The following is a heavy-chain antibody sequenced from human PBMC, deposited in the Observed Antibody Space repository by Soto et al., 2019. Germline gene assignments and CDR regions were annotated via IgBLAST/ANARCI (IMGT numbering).Heavy chain of an antibody. J-gene: IGHJ6*02. CDR2: IYYSGST. Sequence: PSETLSLTCTVSGGSISSYYWSWIRQPPGKGLEWIGYIYYSGSTNYNPSLKSRVTISVDTSKNQFSLKLSSVTAADTAVYYCAGARDGYNYYYYGMDVWGQGTTVTVSS. V-gene: IGHV4-59*01. D-gene: IGHD5-12*01. CDR1: GGSISSYY. CDR3: AGARDGYNYYYYGMDV.